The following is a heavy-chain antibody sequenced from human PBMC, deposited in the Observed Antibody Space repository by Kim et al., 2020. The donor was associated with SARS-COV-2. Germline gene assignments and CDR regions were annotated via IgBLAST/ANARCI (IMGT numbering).Heavy chain of an antibody. CDR1: GYTFTSYG. CDR3: ARVLGIAVARTISTHYYYYGLEF. V-gene: IGHV1-18*01. Sequence: ASVKVSCKASGYTFTSYGISWVRQAPGQGLEWMGWISAYNGNTNYAQKLQGRVTMTTDTSTSTAYTELRSLRSDDTAGYYWARVLGIAVARTISTHYYYYGLEFWGQGTTVTVSS. D-gene: IGHD6-19*01. J-gene: IGHJ6*02. CDR2: ISAYNGNT.